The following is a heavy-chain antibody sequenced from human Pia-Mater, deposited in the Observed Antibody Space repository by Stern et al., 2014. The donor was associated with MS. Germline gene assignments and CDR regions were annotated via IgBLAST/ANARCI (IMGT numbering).Heavy chain of an antibody. CDR1: GDTFTDYA. CDR2: ITPIFGSA. D-gene: IGHD1-1*01. CDR3: AREVGSLAMDV. V-gene: IGHV1-69*06. Sequence: VQLVESGAEVKKPGSSVKGSCKASGDTFTDYAISWVRQAPGQGPEWMGGITPIFGSADYAQKFQGRLTITADRSTSTAYMDLSSLTSEDTAVYYCAREVGSLAMDVWGQGTTVIVSS. J-gene: IGHJ6*01.